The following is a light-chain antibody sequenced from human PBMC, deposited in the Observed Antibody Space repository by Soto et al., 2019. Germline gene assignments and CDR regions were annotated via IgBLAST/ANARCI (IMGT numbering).Light chain of an antibody. CDR2: DVS. CDR3: CSYAPSYTLV. V-gene: IGLV2-11*01. J-gene: IGLJ2*01. CDR1: SSNVGGYNY. Sequence: QSVLTQPRSVSGSPGQSVTISCTGTSSNVGGYNYVSWYQRNPGKAPKLMIYDVSKRPSGVPDRFSGSKSGNAASLTISGLQAEDEADYYCCSYAPSYTLVFGGGTKLTVL.